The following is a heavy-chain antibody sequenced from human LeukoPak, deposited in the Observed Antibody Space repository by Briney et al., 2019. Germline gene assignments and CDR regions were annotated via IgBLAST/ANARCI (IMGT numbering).Heavy chain of an antibody. J-gene: IGHJ4*02. CDR1: GGSISSGDYY. CDR2: IYYSGST. D-gene: IGHD3-22*01. CDR3: VSLNYYDSSGYSVYY. V-gene: IGHV4-30-4*01. Sequence: PSETLSLTCTVSGGSISSGDYYWRWIRQPPGKGLEWIGYIYYSGSTYYNPSLKSRVTISVDTSKNQFSLKLSSVTAADTAVYYCVSLNYYDSSGYSVYYWGQGTLVTVSS.